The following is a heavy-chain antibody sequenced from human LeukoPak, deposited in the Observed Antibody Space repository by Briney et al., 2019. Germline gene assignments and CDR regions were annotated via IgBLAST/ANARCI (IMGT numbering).Heavy chain of an antibody. CDR2: IVVGSGNT. V-gene: IGHV1-58*02. D-gene: IGHD3-22*01. J-gene: IGHJ4*02. Sequence: SVKVSCKASGFTFTSSAMQWVRQARGQRLEWIGWIVVGSGNTNCAQKFQERVTITRDMSTSTAYIELSSLRPEDTAVYYCAAVSDYDSSGYYYGIDYWGQGTLVTVSS. CDR3: AAVSDYDSSGYYYGIDY. CDR1: GFTFTSSA.